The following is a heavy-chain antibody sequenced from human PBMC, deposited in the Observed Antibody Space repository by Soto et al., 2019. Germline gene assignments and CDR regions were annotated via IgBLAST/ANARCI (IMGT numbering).Heavy chain of an antibody. J-gene: IGHJ6*03. D-gene: IGHD3-10*01. CDR1: GFTFSNAW. CDR3: TTVSLLWFGELLYYYYYYMDV. Sequence: GGSLRLSCAASGFTFSNAWMSWVRLAPGKGLEWVGRIKSKTDGGTTDYAAPVKGRFTISRDDSKNTLYLQMNSLKTEDTAVYYCTTVSLLWFGELLYYYYYYMDVWGKGTTVTVSS. CDR2: IKSKTDGGTT. V-gene: IGHV3-15*01.